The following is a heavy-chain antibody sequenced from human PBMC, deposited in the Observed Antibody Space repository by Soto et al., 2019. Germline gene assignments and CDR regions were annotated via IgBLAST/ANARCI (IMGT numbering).Heavy chain of an antibody. CDR3: ARGKQPVEYYYYMDV. CDR2: IYYSGST. J-gene: IGHJ6*03. D-gene: IGHD6-13*01. Sequence: PSETLSLTCTVSGGSISSYYWSWIRQPPGKGLEWIGYIYYSGSTNYNPSLKSRVTISVDTSKNRFSLKLSSVTAADTAVYYCARGKQPVEYYYYMDVWGKGTTVTVYS. CDR1: GGSISSYY. V-gene: IGHV4-59*01.